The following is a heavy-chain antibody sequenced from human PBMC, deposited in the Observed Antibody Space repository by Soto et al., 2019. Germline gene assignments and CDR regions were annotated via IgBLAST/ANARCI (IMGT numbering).Heavy chain of an antibody. CDR2: IYYSGST. J-gene: IGHJ4*02. CDR3: ARGENDFWSGYWRGDPFDY. D-gene: IGHD3-3*01. V-gene: IGHV4-59*01. Sequence: PSETLSLTCTVSGGSISSYYWSWIRQPPGKGLEWIGYIYYSGSTNYNPSLKSRVTISVDTSKNQFPLKLSSVTAADTAVYYCARGENDFWSGYWRGDPFDYWGQGTQVTVSS. CDR1: GGSISSYY.